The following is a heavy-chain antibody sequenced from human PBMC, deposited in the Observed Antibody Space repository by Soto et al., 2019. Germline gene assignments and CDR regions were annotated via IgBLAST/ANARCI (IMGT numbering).Heavy chain of an antibody. CDR2: IIPIFGTA. D-gene: IGHD1-1*01. CDR1: GGTFSSYA. J-gene: IGHJ4*02. V-gene: IGHV1-69*13. Sequence: SVKVSCKASGGTFSSYAISWVRQAPGQGLEWMGGIIPIFGTANYAQKFQGRVTITADESTSTAYMELSSLRSEDTAVYYCAGARNWNDGFDCWGQGTLVTVSS. CDR3: AGARNWNDGFDC.